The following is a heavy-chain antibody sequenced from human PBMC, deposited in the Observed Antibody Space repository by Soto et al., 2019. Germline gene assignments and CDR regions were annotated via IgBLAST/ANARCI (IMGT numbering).Heavy chain of an antibody. J-gene: IGHJ2*01. D-gene: IGHD5-12*01. V-gene: IGHV3-23*01. Sequence: EVQLLESGGGLVQPGGSLRLSCAASGFTFSTSGMTWVRLAPGRGPDYVSAISPSGVTTYYADSVKGRFTISRDNPENTLYLHLDSLRAEDTAIYYCARTPRGGGYGDWYFDLWGRGTLVTVSS. CDR1: GFTFSTSG. CDR2: ISPSGVTT. CDR3: ARTPRGGGYGDWYFDL.